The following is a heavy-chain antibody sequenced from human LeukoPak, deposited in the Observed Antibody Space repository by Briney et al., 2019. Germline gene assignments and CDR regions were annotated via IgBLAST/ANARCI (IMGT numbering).Heavy chain of an antibody. CDR1: GFTFRTFG. D-gene: IGHD3-9*01. Sequence: GGSLRLSCAASGFTFRTFGMHWVRQAPGKGLEWVSVIYSGGSTYYADSVKGRFTISRDNSKNTLYLQMNSLRAEDTAVYYCARCYDRGAFDIWGQGTMVTVSS. J-gene: IGHJ3*02. CDR2: IYSGGST. CDR3: ARCYDRGAFDI. V-gene: IGHV3-66*01.